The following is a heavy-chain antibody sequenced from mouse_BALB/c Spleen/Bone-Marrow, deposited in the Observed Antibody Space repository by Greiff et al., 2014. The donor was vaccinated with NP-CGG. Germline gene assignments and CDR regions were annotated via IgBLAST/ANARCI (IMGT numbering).Heavy chain of an antibody. D-gene: IGHD3-1*01. CDR3: VSYHSSGYAMDY. J-gene: IGHJ4*01. CDR1: GYSFTDYN. CDR2: IDPYNGGT. Sequence: VQLKESGPELVKPGASVKVSCKASGYSFTDYNMYWVKQSHGKSLEWIGYIDPYNGGTSYNQEFKGKATLTVDKSSSTAFMHLNSLTSEDSAVYYCVSYHSSGYAMDYWGQGTSVTVSS. V-gene: IGHV1S135*01.